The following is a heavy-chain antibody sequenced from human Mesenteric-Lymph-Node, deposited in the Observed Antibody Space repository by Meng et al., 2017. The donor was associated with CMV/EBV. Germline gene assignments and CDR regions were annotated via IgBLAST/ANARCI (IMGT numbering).Heavy chain of an antibody. CDR3: ASAPTYSYGSGSPYYFYPMDV. J-gene: IGHJ6*02. Sequence: GESLKISCAASGFTVSDNYMTWVRQAPGKGLEWVSVIYSDGRTYYADPVKGRFTISRDTSKNTLYLQMNSLRVEDTAVYYCASAPTYSYGSGSPYYFYPMDVWGRGTTVTVSS. CDR1: GFTVSDNY. V-gene: IGHV3-53*01. CDR2: IYSDGRT. D-gene: IGHD3-10*01.